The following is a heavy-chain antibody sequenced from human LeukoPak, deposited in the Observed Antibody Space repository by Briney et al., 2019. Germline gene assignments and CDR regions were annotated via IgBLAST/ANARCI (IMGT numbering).Heavy chain of an antibody. CDR1: GFTVNSNY. CDR3: ARGGGYYAIDY. Sequence: GGSLRLSCAASGFTVNSNYMNWVRQAPGKGLEWVSVVYSDDTTYYADSVKGRFTISRDNSKNTLYLQMNNLRAEDTAVYYCARGGGYYAIDYCGQGTLVTVSS. D-gene: IGHD1-26*01. V-gene: IGHV3-53*01. CDR2: VYSDDTT. J-gene: IGHJ4*02.